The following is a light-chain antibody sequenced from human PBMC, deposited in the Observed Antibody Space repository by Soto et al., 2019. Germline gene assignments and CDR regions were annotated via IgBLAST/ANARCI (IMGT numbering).Light chain of an antibody. V-gene: IGKV3-15*01. Sequence: EIVTTQSPATLSVSPGERATLSCWASQSVSSHLASYHQKPGQAPRLLISGASTMAPRIPARFSGSVSGTEFTLTISSLQSEDFAVYYCQRYHIWWTFGQGTKVEIQ. J-gene: IGKJ1*01. CDR1: QSVSSH. CDR3: QRYHIWWT. CDR2: GAS.